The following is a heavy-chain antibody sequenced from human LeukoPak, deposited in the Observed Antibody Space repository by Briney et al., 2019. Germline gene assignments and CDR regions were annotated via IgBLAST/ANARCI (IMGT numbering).Heavy chain of an antibody. CDR1: GYTFTSYG. J-gene: IGHJ6*03. Sequence: ASVKVSCKASGYTFTSYGISWVRQAPGQGLEWMGWMNPNSGNTGYAQKFQGRVTMTRNTSISTAYMELSSPRSEDTAVYYCAITYGSGSYSDYYYYYMDVWGKGTTVTISS. CDR3: AITYGSGSYSDYYYYYMDV. D-gene: IGHD3-10*01. CDR2: MNPNSGNT. V-gene: IGHV1-8*02.